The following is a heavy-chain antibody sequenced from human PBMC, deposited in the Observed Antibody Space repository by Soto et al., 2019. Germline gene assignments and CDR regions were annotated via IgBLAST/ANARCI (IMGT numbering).Heavy chain of an antibody. CDR2: ISGSSGST. V-gene: IGHV3-23*01. Sequence: EVQLLESGGGLVQPGGSLRLSCAASGFTFSSYAMSWVRQAPGKGLEWVSVISGSSGSTYYADSVKGRFTISRDNSKNTLYLQMNSLRVEDTAVYYCAKGYCSSSSCQIDYWGQGTLVTVS. CDR3: AKGYCSSSSCQIDY. D-gene: IGHD2-2*01. CDR1: GFTFSSYA. J-gene: IGHJ4*02.